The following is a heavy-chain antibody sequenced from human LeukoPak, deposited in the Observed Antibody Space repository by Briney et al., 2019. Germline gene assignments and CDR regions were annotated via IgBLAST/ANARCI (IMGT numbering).Heavy chain of an antibody. V-gene: IGHV4-61*02. Sequence: PSETVSLTCTVSGGSISSGGYYWSWIRQPAGKGLDYIVRLYSTGSTNYNPSLRSRVTISVDTSKNHFSLKLSSVTAADTAVYYCARDQTYSGSGIYTYFDYWGQGILVTVST. J-gene: IGHJ4*02. CDR2: LYSTGST. CDR1: GGSISSGGYY. D-gene: IGHD3-10*01. CDR3: ARDQTYSGSGIYTYFDY.